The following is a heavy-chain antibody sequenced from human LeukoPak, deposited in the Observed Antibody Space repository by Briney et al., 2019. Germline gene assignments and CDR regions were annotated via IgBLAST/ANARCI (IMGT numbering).Heavy chain of an antibody. CDR3: AKAGVRYYDSSSLHAFDF. V-gene: IGHV4-39*01. CDR2: IYYSGST. J-gene: IGHJ3*01. D-gene: IGHD3-22*01. CDR1: GGSISSTSYF. Sequence: PSETLSLTCTVSGGSISSTSYFWGWIRQPPGKGLEWIGTIYYSGSTYYNPSLKSRVTMSVDTSRNQFSLKLSSVNAADTAVYYCAKAGVRYYDSSSLHAFDFWGLGTMVTVSS.